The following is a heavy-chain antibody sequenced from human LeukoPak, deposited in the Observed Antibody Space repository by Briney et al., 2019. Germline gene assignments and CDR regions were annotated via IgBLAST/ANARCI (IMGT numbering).Heavy chain of an antibody. Sequence: GGSLRLSCAAPGFIFSDHYMEWVRQAPGKGLEWVGRTRNKANSYATEYAASVKGRFTISRDDSKNSLYLQMNSLKTEDTAVYYCTRIDCTGGTCHDAFDIWGQGTMVTVSS. CDR3: TRIDCTGGTCHDAFDI. V-gene: IGHV3-72*01. CDR1: GFIFSDHY. J-gene: IGHJ3*02. CDR2: TRNKANSYAT. D-gene: IGHD2-15*01.